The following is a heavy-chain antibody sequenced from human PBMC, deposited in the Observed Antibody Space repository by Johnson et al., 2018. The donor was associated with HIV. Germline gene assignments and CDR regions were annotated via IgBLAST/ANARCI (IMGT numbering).Heavy chain of an antibody. V-gene: IGHV3-11*04. CDR2: ISSSGATI. CDR1: GFIFSDYY. CDR3: AREPRIAAFRDAFDI. J-gene: IGHJ3*02. D-gene: IGHD6-6*01. Sequence: VQLVESGGGVVKPGESLRLSCAASGFIFSDYYMSWIRQAPGKGLEWVSYISSSGATIYYADSVKGRFTISRDNSKNTLYLQMNSLRAEDTAVYYCAREPRIAAFRDAFDIWGQGTMVTVSS.